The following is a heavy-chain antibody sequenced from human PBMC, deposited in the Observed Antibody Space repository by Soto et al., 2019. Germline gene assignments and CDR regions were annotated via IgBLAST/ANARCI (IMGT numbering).Heavy chain of an antibody. Sequence: GGSLRLSCAASGFTFSSYEMNWVRQAPGKGLEWVSYISSSGSTIYYADSVKGRFTISRDNAKNSLYLQMNSLRAEDTAVYYCARDVPGFYSSGYFDYWGQGTLVTVSS. V-gene: IGHV3-48*03. J-gene: IGHJ4*02. CDR1: GFTFSSYE. CDR3: ARDVPGFYSSGYFDY. D-gene: IGHD3-22*01. CDR2: ISSSGSTI.